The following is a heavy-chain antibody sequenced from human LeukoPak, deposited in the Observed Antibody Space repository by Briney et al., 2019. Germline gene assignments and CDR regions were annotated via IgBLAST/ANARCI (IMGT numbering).Heavy chain of an antibody. Sequence: GGSLRLSCAASGFTFSSYEMNWVRQAPGKGLEWVSYISSSGSTIYYADSVKGRFTISRDNAKNSLYLQMNSLRAEDTAVYYCARDGGVTVTPVFDYWGQGTLVTVSS. CDR3: ARDGGVTVTPVFDY. CDR2: ISSSGSTI. D-gene: IGHD4-17*01. V-gene: IGHV3-48*03. J-gene: IGHJ4*02. CDR1: GFTFSSYE.